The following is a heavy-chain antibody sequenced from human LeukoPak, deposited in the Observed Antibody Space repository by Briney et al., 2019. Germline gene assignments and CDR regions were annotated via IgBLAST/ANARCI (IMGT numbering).Heavy chain of an antibody. CDR2: IYYSGST. J-gene: IGHJ4*02. V-gene: IGHV4-59*12. Sequence: SETLSLTCTVSGGSISSYYWSWIRQPPGKGLEWIGYIYYSGSTNYNPSLKSRVTISVDTSKNQFSLKLSSVTAADTAVYYCARGRPIYYYGSGSKPHFDYWGQGTLVTVSS. CDR1: GGSISSYY. CDR3: ARGRPIYYYGSGSKPHFDY. D-gene: IGHD3-10*01.